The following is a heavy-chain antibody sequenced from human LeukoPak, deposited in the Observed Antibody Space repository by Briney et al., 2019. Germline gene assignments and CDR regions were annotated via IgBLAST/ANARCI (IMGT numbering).Heavy chain of an antibody. CDR2: ISSNGGST. J-gene: IGHJ6*03. Sequence: GGSLRLSCAASGFTFSSYAMHWVRQAPGKGLEYVSAISSNGGSTYYANSVKGRFAISRDNSKNTLYLQMGSLRAEDMAVYYCARDPNYYYMDVWGKGTTVTVSS. CDR3: ARDPNYYYMDV. CDR1: GFTFSSYA. V-gene: IGHV3-64*01.